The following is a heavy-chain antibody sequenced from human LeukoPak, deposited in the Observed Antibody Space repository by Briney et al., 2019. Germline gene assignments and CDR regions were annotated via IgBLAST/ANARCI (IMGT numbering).Heavy chain of an antibody. CDR1: GFTFSSYA. CDR2: ISGSGGST. CDR3: AKEPYDYGDYDWFDP. D-gene: IGHD4-17*01. Sequence: PGGSLRLSCAASGFTFSSYAMSWVRRAPGKGLEWVSAISGSGGSTYYADSVKGRFTISRDNSKNTLYLQMNSLRAEDTAVYYCAKEPYDYGDYDWFDPWGQGTLVTVSS. V-gene: IGHV3-23*01. J-gene: IGHJ5*02.